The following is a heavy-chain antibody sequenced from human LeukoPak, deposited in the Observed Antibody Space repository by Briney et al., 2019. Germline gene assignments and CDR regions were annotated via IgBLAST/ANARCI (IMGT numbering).Heavy chain of an antibody. CDR2: MVCSGSKT. D-gene: IGHD5-18*01. CDR3: AKEPRGYSFSFDI. J-gene: IGHJ3*02. Sequence: QPGGSLRLSCAASVFTFSTWPINGVRQATGKGLEGVSAMVCSGSKTFYADSVRGLFPISRDNPKNTLYLQMNSLRPEDTAVYYCAKEPRGYSFSFDIWGQGTMVTVSS. CDR1: VFTFSTWP. V-gene: IGHV3-23*01.